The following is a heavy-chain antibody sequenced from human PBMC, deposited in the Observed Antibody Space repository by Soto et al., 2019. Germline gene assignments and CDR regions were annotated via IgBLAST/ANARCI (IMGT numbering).Heavy chain of an antibody. CDR3: AKDRLGGNFDY. CDR1: GFTFNNYA. J-gene: IGHJ4*02. CDR2: ISGTGGST. Sequence: GGSLRLSCAASGFTFNNYAMNWVRQAPGKGLEWVATISGTGGSTYYADSVKGRFTISRDNSKNTLYLQMNSLRVEDTAVYYCAKDRLGGNFDYWGQGTQVTVPS. V-gene: IGHV3-23*01.